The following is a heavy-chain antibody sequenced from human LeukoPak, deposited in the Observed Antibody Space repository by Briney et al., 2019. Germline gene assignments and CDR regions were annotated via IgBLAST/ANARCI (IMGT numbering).Heavy chain of an antibody. D-gene: IGHD3-16*02. CDR3: ARGNKELSVPIWFDP. V-gene: IGHV1-69*04. CDR1: GGTFSSYA. J-gene: IGHJ5*02. CDR2: IIPILGIA. Sequence: ASVKLSCKASGGTFSSYAISWVRQAPGQGLEWMGRIIPILGIANYAQKFQGRVTITADKSTSTAYMELSSLRSEDTAVYYCARGNKELSVPIWFDPWGQGTLVTVSS.